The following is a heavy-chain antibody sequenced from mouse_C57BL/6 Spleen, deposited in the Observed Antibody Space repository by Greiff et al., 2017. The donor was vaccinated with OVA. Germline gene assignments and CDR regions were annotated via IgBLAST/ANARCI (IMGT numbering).Heavy chain of an antibody. CDR3: AGLYSNYLYFDV. CDR1: GYTFTDYN. V-gene: IGHV1-22*01. CDR2: INPNNGGT. J-gene: IGHJ1*03. D-gene: IGHD2-5*01. Sequence: EVQLVESGPELVKPGASVKMSCKASGYTFTDYNMHWVKQSHGKSLEWIGYINPNNGGTSYNQKFKGKATLTVNKSSSTAYMELRSLTSEDSAVYDCAGLYSNYLYFDVWGTGTTVTVSS.